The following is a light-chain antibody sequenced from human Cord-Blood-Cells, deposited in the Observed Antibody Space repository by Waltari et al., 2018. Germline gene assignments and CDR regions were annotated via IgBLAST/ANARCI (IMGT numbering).Light chain of an antibody. CDR2: EGS. CDR3: CSYAGSSTV. CDR1: SSDVGSYNL. Sequence: QSALTQPASVSGSPGQSITISCTGTSSDVGSYNLVSWYQQHPGKAPKLMIYEGSKRPSGVSNRLAGSKSGKQALPTIPWLQAEDEADYYCCSYAGSSTVFGGGTKLTVL. J-gene: IGLJ2*01. V-gene: IGLV2-23*01.